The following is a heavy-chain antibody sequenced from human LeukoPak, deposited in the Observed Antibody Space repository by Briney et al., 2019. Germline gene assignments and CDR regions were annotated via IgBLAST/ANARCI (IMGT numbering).Heavy chain of an antibody. V-gene: IGHV3-74*01. D-gene: IGHD3-3*01. CDR3: ARGSEWSSGVSDY. Sequence: GGSLRLSCAASGFTFSSYWMHWVRQAPGKGLVWVSRINTDGSSTSYADSVKGRFTISRDNAKNTLYLQMNSLRAEDTAVYYCARGSEWSSGVSDYWGQGTLVTVSS. CDR2: INTDGSST. CDR1: GFTFSSYW. J-gene: IGHJ4*02.